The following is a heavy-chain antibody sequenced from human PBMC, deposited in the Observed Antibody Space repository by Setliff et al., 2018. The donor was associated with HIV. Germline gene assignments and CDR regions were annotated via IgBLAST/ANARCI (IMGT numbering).Heavy chain of an antibody. Sequence: SETLSLTCSVSGASIRGHYWSWIRQSPGKGLEWIGNIYYSGNTNYNPSFKSRVTISVDTSKNQFSLRVNSVTAADTAVYYCARSLVPSGYYYGRHAFDIWGRGTKVTVSS. J-gene: IGHJ3*02. V-gene: IGHV4-59*08. CDR3: ARSLVPSGYYYGRHAFDI. CDR2: IYYSGNT. CDR1: GASIRGHY. D-gene: IGHD3-22*01.